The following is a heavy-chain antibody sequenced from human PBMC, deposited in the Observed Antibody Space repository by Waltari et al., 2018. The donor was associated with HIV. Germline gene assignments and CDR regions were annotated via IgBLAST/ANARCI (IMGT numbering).Heavy chain of an antibody. CDR1: GFTFSSYG. CDR2: IWYDGSNK. V-gene: IGHV3-33*01. J-gene: IGHJ6*02. D-gene: IGHD1-7*01. CDR3: ARGNDWNYASYGMDV. Sequence: SVVQPGRSLRLSCAASGFTFSSYGMHWVRQAPGKGREWVAVIWYDGSNKYYADSVKGRVTISRDNSKNTLYLQMNSLRAEDTAVYYCARGNDWNYASYGMDVWGQGTTVTVSS.